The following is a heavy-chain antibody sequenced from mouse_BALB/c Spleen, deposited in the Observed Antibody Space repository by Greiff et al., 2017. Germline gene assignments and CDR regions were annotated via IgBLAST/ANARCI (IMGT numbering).Heavy chain of an antibody. J-gene: IGHJ3*01. CDR2: ISSGGGST. Sequence: LVESGGGLVKPGGSLKLSCAASGFAFSSYDMSWVRQTPEKRLEWVAYISSGGGSTYYPDTVKGRFTISRDNAKNTLYLQMSSLKSEDTAMYYCARHRGYYGSPFAYWGQGTLVTVSA. V-gene: IGHV5-12-1*01. D-gene: IGHD1-1*01. CDR3: ARHRGYYGSPFAY. CDR1: GFAFSSYD.